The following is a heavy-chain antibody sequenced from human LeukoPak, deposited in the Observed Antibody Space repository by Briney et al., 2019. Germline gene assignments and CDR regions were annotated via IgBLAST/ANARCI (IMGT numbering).Heavy chain of an antibody. CDR1: GFTFSTYA. D-gene: IGHD3-9*01. Sequence: GGSLRLSCEASGFTFSTYAMSWVRQAPGKGLEWVSAISGSGGSTYYADSVKGRFTISKDNSKNTLFLQMNSLRAEDTAVYYCAKDLHDFDIFTGSPRGSDYWGQGTLVTVSS. CDR3: AKDLHDFDIFTGSPRGSDY. J-gene: IGHJ4*02. V-gene: IGHV3-23*01. CDR2: ISGSGGST.